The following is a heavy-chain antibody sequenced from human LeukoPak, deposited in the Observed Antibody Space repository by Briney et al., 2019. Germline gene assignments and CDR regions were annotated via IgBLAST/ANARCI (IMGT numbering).Heavy chain of an antibody. CDR2: IYYSGST. D-gene: IGHD3-22*01. V-gene: IGHV4-59*01. J-gene: IGHJ4*02. Sequence: SETLSLTCTVSGGSISSYYWSWIRQPPGKGLEWIGYIYYSGSTNYNPSLKSRVTISVDTSKNQFSLKLSSVTAADTAVYYCASPYAEYYYDSSGFGYWGQGTLVTVSS. CDR1: GGSISSYY. CDR3: ASPYAEYYYDSSGFGY.